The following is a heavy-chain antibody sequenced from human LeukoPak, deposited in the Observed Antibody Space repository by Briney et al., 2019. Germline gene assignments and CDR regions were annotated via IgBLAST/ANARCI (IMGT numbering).Heavy chain of an antibody. CDR3: ASRYCSGGSCYDAFDI. V-gene: IGHV5-51*01. CDR1: GYSFTSYW. Sequence: GESLKISCKASGYSFTSYWIGWMRQMPGKGLEWMGIIYPGDSDTRYSPSFQGQVTISADKSISTAYLQWSSLKASDTAMYYCASRYCSGGSCYDAFDIWGQGTMVTVS. D-gene: IGHD2-15*01. J-gene: IGHJ3*02. CDR2: IYPGDSDT.